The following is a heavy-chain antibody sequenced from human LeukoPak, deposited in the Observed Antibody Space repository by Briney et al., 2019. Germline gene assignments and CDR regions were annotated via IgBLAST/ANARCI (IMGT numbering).Heavy chain of an antibody. Sequence: SETLSLTCTVSGGSISDYYWSWIRQPPGKGLEWIGYIYYSGSTDYNPSLKSRVTISVDTSKNQFSLKLSSVTAADTAVYYCAREAGDWGHYYYMDVWGKGTTVTVSS. CDR3: AREAGDWGHYYYMDV. V-gene: IGHV4-59*01. D-gene: IGHD7-27*01. J-gene: IGHJ6*03. CDR2: IYYSGST. CDR1: GGSISDYY.